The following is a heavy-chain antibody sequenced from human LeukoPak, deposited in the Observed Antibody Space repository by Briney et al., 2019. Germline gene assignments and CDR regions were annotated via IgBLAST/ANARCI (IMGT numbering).Heavy chain of an antibody. D-gene: IGHD6-19*01. V-gene: IGHV4-34*01. CDR1: GGSFSGYY. Sequence: SETLSLTCAVYGGSFSGYYWSWIRQPPGKGLEWIGEINHSGSTNYNPSLKSRVTISVDTSKNQFSLKLSSVTAADTAVYYCARRSPSSGWYRHDYWGQGTLVTVSS. CDR3: ARRSPSSGWYRHDY. CDR2: INHSGST. J-gene: IGHJ4*02.